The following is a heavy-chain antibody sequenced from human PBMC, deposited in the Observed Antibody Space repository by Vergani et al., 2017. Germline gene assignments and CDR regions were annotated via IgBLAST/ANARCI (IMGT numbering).Heavy chain of an antibody. D-gene: IGHD4-11*01. CDR3: ARHWLRLQGSYYYYYGMDV. J-gene: IGHJ6*02. CDR2: IYPGDSDT. Sequence: EVQLVQSGAEVKKPGESLRLSCKASGYSFTSYWIGWVRQMPGKGLEWMGIIYPGDSDTRYSPSFQGQVTISADKSISTAYLQWSSLKASDTAMYYCARHWLRLQGSYYYYYGMDVWGQGTTVTVSS. V-gene: IGHV5-51*01. CDR1: GYSFTSYW.